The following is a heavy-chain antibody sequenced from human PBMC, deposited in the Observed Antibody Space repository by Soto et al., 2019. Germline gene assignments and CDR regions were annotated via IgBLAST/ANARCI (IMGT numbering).Heavy chain of an antibody. Sequence: QITLKESGPTLVIPTQTLTLTCTFSGFSLNTRGVGVGWIRQPPGKALEWVALIHWDDEKRYSPSLRNTLTTXKDTSKNQVVLIMPRMDPVDTATYYCVSRPFWLASGWNFDFWGQGILVTVSA. CDR2: IHWDDEK. V-gene: IGHV2-5*02. D-gene: IGHD6-19*01. J-gene: IGHJ4*02. CDR1: GFSLNTRGVG. CDR3: VSRPFWLASGWNFDF.